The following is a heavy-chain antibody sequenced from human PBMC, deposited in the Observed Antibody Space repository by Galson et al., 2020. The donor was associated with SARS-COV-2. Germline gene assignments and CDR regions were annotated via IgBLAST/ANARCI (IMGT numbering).Heavy chain of an antibody. Sequence: GGSLRLSCAASGFTFSSYGMHWVRQAPGKGLEWVAVISYDGSNKYYADSVKGRFTISRDNSKNTLYLQMNSLRAEDTAVYYCAKDEGLLRYFDWHPGGHFQHWGQGTLVTVSS. CDR3: AKDEGLLRYFDWHPGGHFQH. J-gene: IGHJ1*01. CDR2: ISYDGSNK. V-gene: IGHV3-30*18. CDR1: GFTFSSYG. D-gene: IGHD3-9*01.